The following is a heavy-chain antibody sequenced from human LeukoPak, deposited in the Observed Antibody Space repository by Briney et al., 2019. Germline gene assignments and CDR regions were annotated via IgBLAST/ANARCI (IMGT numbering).Heavy chain of an antibody. Sequence: ASVKVSCKASGGTFSSYAISWVRQAPGQGLEWMGWISAYNGNTNYAQKLQGRVTMTTDTSTSTAYMELRSLRSDDTAVYYCARSPTPPYYYGSGSYLGCFDYWGQGTLVTVSS. V-gene: IGHV1-18*01. CDR2: ISAYNGNT. CDR3: ARSPTPPYYYGSGSYLGCFDY. D-gene: IGHD3-10*01. J-gene: IGHJ4*02. CDR1: GGTFSSYA.